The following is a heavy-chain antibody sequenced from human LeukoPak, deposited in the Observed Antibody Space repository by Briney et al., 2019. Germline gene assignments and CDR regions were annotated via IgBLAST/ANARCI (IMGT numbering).Heavy chain of an antibody. CDR1: GGSISSYY. V-gene: IGHV4-59*12. D-gene: IGHD3-10*01. Sequence: PSETLSLTCTVSGGSISSYYWSWIRQPPGKGLEWIGYIYYSGSTNYNPSLKSRVTISVDTSKNQFSLKLSSVTAADTAVYYCAAMVRGYFNGVYWGQGTLVTVSS. CDR3: AAMVRGYFNGVY. J-gene: IGHJ4*02. CDR2: IYYSGST.